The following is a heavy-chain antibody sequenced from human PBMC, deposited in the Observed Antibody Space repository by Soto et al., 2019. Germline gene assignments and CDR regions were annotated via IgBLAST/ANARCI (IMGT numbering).Heavy chain of an antibody. J-gene: IGHJ5*02. D-gene: IGHD3-16*02. CDR2: IYYSGST. V-gene: IGHV4-31*03. CDR3: ARDRGDYVWGIYRGETPKMYDP. CDR1: GSSISSGGYY. Sequence: SETLSLTCTVSGSSISSGGYYWSSIRQHPGKGLEWIGYIYYSGSTYYNPSLKSRVTISVDTSKNQFSLKLSSVTAADTAVYYCARDRGDYVWGIYRGETPKMYDPSGHGTLLT.